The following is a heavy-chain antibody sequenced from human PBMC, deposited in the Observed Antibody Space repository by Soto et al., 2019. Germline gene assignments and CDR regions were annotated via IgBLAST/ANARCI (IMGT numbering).Heavy chain of an antibody. D-gene: IGHD2-2*01. Sequence: VSLRLSCAASGFTFSSYWMHWVRQAPGKGLVWVSRINSDGSSTSYADSVKGRFTISRDNAKNTLYLQMNSLRAEDTAVYYCFGPAAISSAYGMDVWGQGTTVTVSS. V-gene: IGHV3-74*01. CDR2: INSDGSST. J-gene: IGHJ6*02. CDR1: GFTFSSYW. CDR3: FGPAAISSAYGMDV.